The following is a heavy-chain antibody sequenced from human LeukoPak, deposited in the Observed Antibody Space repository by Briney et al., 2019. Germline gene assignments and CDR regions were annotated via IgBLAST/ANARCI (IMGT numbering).Heavy chain of an antibody. CDR1: GFTFSYYG. D-gene: IGHD2-15*01. CDR3: AREVVVAANPARFDP. CDR2: IYSGGST. Sequence: SGGSLRLSCVASGFTFSYYGMHWVRQAPGEGLEWVSVIYSGGSTYYADSVKGRFTISRDNSKNTLYLQMNSLRAEDTAVYYCAREVVVAANPARFDPWGQGTLVTVSS. J-gene: IGHJ5*02. V-gene: IGHV3-66*01.